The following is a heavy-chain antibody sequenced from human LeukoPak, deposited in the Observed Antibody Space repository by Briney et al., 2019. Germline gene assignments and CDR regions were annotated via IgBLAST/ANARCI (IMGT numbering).Heavy chain of an antibody. D-gene: IGHD1-26*01. CDR2: ISCSSSYI. Sequence: PGGSLRLSCAASGFTFSSYSMNWVRQAPGKGLEWVSSISCSSSYIYYADSVKGRFTISRDNAKNSLYLQMNSLRAEDTAVYYCARAAGSYHDAFDIWGQGTMVTVSS. J-gene: IGHJ3*02. CDR1: GFTFSSYS. V-gene: IGHV3-21*01. CDR3: ARAAGSYHDAFDI.